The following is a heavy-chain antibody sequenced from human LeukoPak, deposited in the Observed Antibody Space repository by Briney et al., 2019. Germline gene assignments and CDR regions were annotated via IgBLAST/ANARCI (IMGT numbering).Heavy chain of an antibody. CDR3: ARGTKDSSGWYSNNWFDP. J-gene: IGHJ5*02. D-gene: IGHD6-19*01. CDR2: INHSGST. CDR1: GGSLSGYY. V-gene: IGHV4-34*01. Sequence: SETLSLTCAVYGGSLSGYYWSWIRQPPGKGLEWIGEINHSGSTNYNPSLKSRVTISVDTSKNQFSLKLSSVTAADTAVYYCARGTKDSSGWYSNNWFDPWGQGTLVTVSS.